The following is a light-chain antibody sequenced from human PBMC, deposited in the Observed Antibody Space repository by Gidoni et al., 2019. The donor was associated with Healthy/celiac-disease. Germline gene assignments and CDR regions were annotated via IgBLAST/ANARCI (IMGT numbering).Light chain of an antibody. V-gene: IGKV1-39*01. J-gene: IGKJ3*01. CDR3: QQSYSTPGT. CDR1: QSMSSY. Sequence: DIQMTQSPSSLSASVGDRVTITCRASQSMSSYLNWYQQKPGKAPKLLIYAASSLQSGVPSRFSGSGSGTDFTLTISSLQPEDFETYYCQQSYSTPGTFGPGTKVDIK. CDR2: AAS.